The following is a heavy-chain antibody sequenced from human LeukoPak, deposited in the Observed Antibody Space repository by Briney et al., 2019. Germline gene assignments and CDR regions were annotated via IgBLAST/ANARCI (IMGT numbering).Heavy chain of an antibody. CDR2: INPNSGNR. D-gene: IGHD7-27*01. V-gene: IGHV1-8*02. CDR3: ARGPPGEDHYYLDV. J-gene: IGHJ6*03. CDR1: GYTFTNND. Sequence: ASVKVSCEAYGYTFTNNDINWIRQATGQGLEWMGWINPNSGNRGHTQKFQGRVTLTMNTSTSTAYMDLTSLTSEDTAVYYCARGPPGEDHYYLDVWAKGTTVTVSS.